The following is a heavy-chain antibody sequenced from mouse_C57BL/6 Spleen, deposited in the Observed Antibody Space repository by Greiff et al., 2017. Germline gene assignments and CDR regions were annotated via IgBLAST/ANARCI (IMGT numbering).Heavy chain of an antibody. CDR1: GYAFSSSW. CDR2: IYPGDGDT. J-gene: IGHJ1*03. CDR3: AREGYYWYFDV. D-gene: IGHD2-2*01. V-gene: IGHV1-82*01. Sequence: VKLQESGPELVKPGASVKISCKASGYAFSSSWMNWVKQRPGKGLEWIGRIYPGDGDTNYNGKFKGKATLTADKSSSTAYMQLSSLTSEDSAVYCCAREGYYWYFDVWGTGTTVTVSS.